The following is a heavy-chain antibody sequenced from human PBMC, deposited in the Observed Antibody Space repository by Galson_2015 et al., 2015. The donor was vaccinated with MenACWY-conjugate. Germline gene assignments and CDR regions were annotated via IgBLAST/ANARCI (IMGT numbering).Heavy chain of an antibody. CDR3: ARDMVVFVYGYYGIDV. J-gene: IGHJ6*02. V-gene: IGHV3-49*03. CDR2: ICRKDYGGPT. D-gene: IGHD5/OR15-5a*01. CDR1: GFTFGDYA. Sequence: SLSLSCAASGFTFGDYAMRWFRPAPGRGLAWIGFICRKDYGGPTEYAASVKGRFAISRDDSKSLAYQQMNSLNTEDPAIYYCARDMVVFVYGYYGIDVWGQGTTVTVSS.